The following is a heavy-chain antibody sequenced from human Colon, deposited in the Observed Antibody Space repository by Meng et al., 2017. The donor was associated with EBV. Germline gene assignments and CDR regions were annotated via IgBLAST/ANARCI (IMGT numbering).Heavy chain of an antibody. CDR1: GGSITSTSSD. Sequence: LHLQESGTGMVKPSETLSLTCTISGGSITSTSSDWGWVRQPPGKGLEWIGSIYYRGSTNYNPSLKSRISMSVDMSKNQFSLKVNSVTAADTAIYYCVISSHNWGQGTLVTVSS. J-gene: IGHJ4*02. CDR3: VISSHN. V-gene: IGHV4-39*07. CDR2: IYYRGST. D-gene: IGHD3-3*02.